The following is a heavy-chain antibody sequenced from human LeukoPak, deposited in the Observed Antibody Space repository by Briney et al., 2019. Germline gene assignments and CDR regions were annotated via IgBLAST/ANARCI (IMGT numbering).Heavy chain of an antibody. V-gene: IGHV3-30-3*01. Sequence: GGSLRLSCAASGFTFSSYAMHWVRQAPGKGLEWVAVISYDGSNTYDADSVKGRFTISRDSSKNTLYLQMNSLRAEDTAVYYCARYCSSTSCYGMDVWGQGTTVTVSS. D-gene: IGHD2-2*01. J-gene: IGHJ6*02. CDR2: ISYDGSNT. CDR3: ARYCSSTSCYGMDV. CDR1: GFTFSSYA.